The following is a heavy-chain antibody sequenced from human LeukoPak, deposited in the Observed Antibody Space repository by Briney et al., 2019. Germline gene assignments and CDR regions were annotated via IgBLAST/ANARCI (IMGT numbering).Heavy chain of an antibody. CDR3: ARDRLDYYDSSGYGIPVDY. D-gene: IGHD3-22*01. CDR2: ISSSRSTI. V-gene: IGHV3-48*04. CDR1: GFTFSSYS. Sequence: GGSLRLSCAAPGFTFSSYSMNWVRQAPGEGLGWGSYISSSRSTIYYADSVKGRFTISRDNAKNSLYLQMNSLRAEDTAVYYCARDRLDYYDSSGYGIPVDYWGQGTLVTVSS. J-gene: IGHJ4*02.